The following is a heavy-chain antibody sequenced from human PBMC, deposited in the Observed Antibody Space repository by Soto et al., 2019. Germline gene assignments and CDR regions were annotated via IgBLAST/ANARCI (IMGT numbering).Heavy chain of an antibody. Sequence: PSETLSLTCSVSGGSISRTPYYWSWIRQPPGKGLEWLGTIYYSGTTSYNPSLKSRVIISVDTSNNQFFLKLRSVTAADTAVYYCARHRQYYDTSGYQQRYFDYWGEGTQVTVS. CDR3: ARHRQYYDTSGYQQRYFDY. D-gene: IGHD3-22*01. CDR2: IYYSGTT. J-gene: IGHJ4*02. CDR1: GGSISRTPYY. V-gene: IGHV4-39*01.